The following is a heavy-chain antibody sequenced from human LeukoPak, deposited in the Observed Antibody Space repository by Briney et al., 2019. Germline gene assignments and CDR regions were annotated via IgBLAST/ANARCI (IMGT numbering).Heavy chain of an antibody. CDR2: INHSGST. D-gene: IGHD3-3*01. Sequence: SETLSLTCAVYGGSFSGYYWSWIRQPPGKGLEWIGEINHSGSTNYNPSLKSRVTISVDTSKNQFSLKLSSVTAADTAVYYCARSLDYDFWSGYLAFDIWGQGTMVTVSS. CDR3: ARSLDYDFWSGYLAFDI. CDR1: GGSFSGYY. V-gene: IGHV4-34*01. J-gene: IGHJ3*02.